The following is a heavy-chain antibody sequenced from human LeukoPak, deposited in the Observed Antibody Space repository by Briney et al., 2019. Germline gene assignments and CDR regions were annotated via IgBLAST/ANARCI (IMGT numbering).Heavy chain of an antibody. D-gene: IGHD3-16*01. Sequence: GGSLRLSCTASGFTFSTYWMHWARQAPGKGLVWVSRITSDGSSTTYADSVKGRFTISRDNAKSTVYLEMNSLGAEDTAVYYCATGLISALDYWGQGTLVTVSS. CDR2: ITSDGSST. V-gene: IGHV3-74*01. CDR3: ATGLISALDY. CDR1: GFTFSTYW. J-gene: IGHJ4*02.